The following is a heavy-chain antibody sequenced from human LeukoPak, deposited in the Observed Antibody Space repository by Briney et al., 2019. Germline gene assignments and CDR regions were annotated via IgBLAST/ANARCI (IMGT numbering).Heavy chain of an antibody. V-gene: IGHV3-30*04. CDR3: ARVGQWLVSDY. Sequence: GGSLRLSCAASGFTFSSYAMHWVRQAPGKGLEWVAVISYDGSNKYYADSVKGRFTISRDNSKNTLYLQTNSLRAEDTAVYYCARVGQWLVSDYWGQGTLVTVSS. J-gene: IGHJ4*02. D-gene: IGHD6-19*01. CDR1: GFTFSSYA. CDR2: ISYDGSNK.